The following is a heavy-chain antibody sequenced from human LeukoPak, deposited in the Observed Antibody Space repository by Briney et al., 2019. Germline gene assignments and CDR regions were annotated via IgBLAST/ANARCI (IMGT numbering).Heavy chain of an antibody. D-gene: IGHD4-17*01. CDR1: GFTFSTYV. CDR3: VRGTVY. J-gene: IGHJ4*02. CDR2: ISSNGDNT. Sequence: GGSLRLSCSVSGFTFSTYVMHWVRQAPGKGLEYVSAISSNGDNTYYADSVKGRFTISRDNSKNTLHLQMSSLRADDTAVYYCVRGTVYWGQGTRVTVSS. V-gene: IGHV3-64D*06.